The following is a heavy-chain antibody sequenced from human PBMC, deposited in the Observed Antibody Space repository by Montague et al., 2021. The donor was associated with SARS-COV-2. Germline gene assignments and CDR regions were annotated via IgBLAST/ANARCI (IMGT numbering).Heavy chain of an antibody. J-gene: IGHJ4*02. Sequence: SETLSLTCTVSGGSISSYYWGWIRQPPGKGLEWIGYIYYSGSTNYNPSLKSRVTISVDTSKNQFSLKLSSVTAADTAVYYCARVFPRWLQFDPHFDYWGQGTLVTVSS. D-gene: IGHD5-24*01. CDR3: ARVFPRWLQFDPHFDY. CDR2: IYYSGST. V-gene: IGHV4-59*01. CDR1: GGSISSYY.